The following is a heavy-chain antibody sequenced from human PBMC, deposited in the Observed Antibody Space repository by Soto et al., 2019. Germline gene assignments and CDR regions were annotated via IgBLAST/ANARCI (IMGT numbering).Heavy chain of an antibody. D-gene: IGHD2-21*02. V-gene: IGHV2-5*02. CDR1: GFSLNTGGLG. Sequence: QITLKESGPTLVKPTQTLTLTCTFSGFSLNTGGLGVGWIRQPPGKALEWLALIYWDGDKRYSPSLKSRLSSTNNTTNNHEVLITTNMNHADTATYYYGPHRCGGDCLRSYSSHYYYGMDVWGQGTTVTVSS. CDR2: IYWDGDK. J-gene: IGHJ6*02. CDR3: GPHRCGGDCLRSYSSHYYYGMDV.